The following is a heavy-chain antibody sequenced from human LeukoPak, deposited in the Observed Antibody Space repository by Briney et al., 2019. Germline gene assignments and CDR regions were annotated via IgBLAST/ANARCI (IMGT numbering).Heavy chain of an antibody. Sequence: SVKVSCKASGFTFTSRSAVQWVRQARGQRLEWIGWIVVGSDNTNYAQKFQERVTITRDMSTSTAYMELSSLRSEGTAVYYCAAPYSSTWFDYWGQGTLVTVSS. CDR3: AAPYSSTWFDY. CDR2: IVVGSDNT. CDR1: GFTFTSRSA. V-gene: IGHV1-58*01. J-gene: IGHJ4*02. D-gene: IGHD6-13*01.